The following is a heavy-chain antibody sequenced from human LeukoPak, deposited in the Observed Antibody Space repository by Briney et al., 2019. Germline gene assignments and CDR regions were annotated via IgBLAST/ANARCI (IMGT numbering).Heavy chain of an antibody. D-gene: IGHD1-26*01. CDR3: TREREPWGMDV. V-gene: IGHV3-66*01. CDR1: GIRVSTLY. Sequence: PGGSLRLSCVASGIRVSTLYMSWVRQAPGKGLEWVSLIYRDGQTYYADSVRGRFTISRDNSKNTVFLQMNNVRVDDTGVYYCTREREPWGMDVWGQGTTGIVSS. J-gene: IGHJ6*02. CDR2: IYRDGQT.